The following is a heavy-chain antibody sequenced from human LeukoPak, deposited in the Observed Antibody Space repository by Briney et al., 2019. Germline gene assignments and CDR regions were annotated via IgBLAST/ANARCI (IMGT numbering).Heavy chain of an antibody. V-gene: IGHV6-1*01. D-gene: IGHD4-17*01. Sequence: SQTLSLTCAISGDSVSSNSAAWNWIRQSPSRGLEWLGRTYYRSKWYNDYAVSVKSRITINPDTSKNQFSLKLSSVTAADTAVYYCARHPGESAGDYPSQFDYWGQGALVTVSS. J-gene: IGHJ4*02. CDR1: GDSVSSNSAA. CDR2: TYYRSKWYN. CDR3: ARHPGESAGDYPSQFDY.